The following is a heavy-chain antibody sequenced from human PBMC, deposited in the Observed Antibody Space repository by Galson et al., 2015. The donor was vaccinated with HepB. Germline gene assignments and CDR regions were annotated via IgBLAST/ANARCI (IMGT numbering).Heavy chain of an antibody. CDR2: ISDTSGGI. J-gene: IGHJ4*02. Sequence: SLRLSCAASGFSFSSYAMAWVRQAPGKGLEWVSTISDTSGGIHFSDSVKGRFTISRDNSKNTLYLQMNSLRAEDTAVYFCARQADAPYFEDWGQGTLVTVSS. V-gene: IGHV3-23*01. CDR3: ARQADAPYFED. CDR1: GFSFSSYA.